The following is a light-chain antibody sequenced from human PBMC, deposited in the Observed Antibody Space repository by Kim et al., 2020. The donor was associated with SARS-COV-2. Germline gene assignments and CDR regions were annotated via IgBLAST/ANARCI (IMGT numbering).Light chain of an antibody. CDR3: GSYTSSSTWV. Sequence: QSALTQPASVSGSHGQSITISCTGTSSDVGGYNYVSWYQQYPGKAPKLMIYDVSKRPSGVSNRFSGSKSGNTASLTISGLQAEDEADYYCGSYTSSSTWVFGGGTQLTVL. J-gene: IGLJ3*02. V-gene: IGLV2-14*01. CDR1: SSDVGGYNY. CDR2: DVS.